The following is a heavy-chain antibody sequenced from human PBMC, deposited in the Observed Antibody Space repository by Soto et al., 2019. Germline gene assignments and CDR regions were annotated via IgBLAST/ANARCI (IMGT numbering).Heavy chain of an antibody. CDR3: ARDGRFYDSSGYYFAGAEYFQH. J-gene: IGHJ1*01. V-gene: IGHV3-30-3*01. D-gene: IGHD3-22*01. CDR1: GFTFSSYA. CDR2: ISYDGSNK. Sequence: QVQLVESGGGVVQPGRSLRLSCAASGFTFSSYAMHWVRQAPGKGLEWVAVISYDGSNKYYADSVKGRFTISRDNSKNPLYLQMNSLRAEDTAVYYCARDGRFYDSSGYYFAGAEYFQHWGQGTLVTVSS.